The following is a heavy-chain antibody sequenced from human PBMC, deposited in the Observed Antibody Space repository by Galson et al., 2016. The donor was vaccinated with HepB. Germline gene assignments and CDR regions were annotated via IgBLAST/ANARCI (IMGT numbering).Heavy chain of an antibody. CDR2: MYSSGTI. J-gene: IGHJ4*02. D-gene: IGHD6-13*01. CDR1: GGSISSGSYY. CDR3: ARATPSAGTYYFDY. Sequence: TLSLTCSVSGGSISSGSYYWDWLRQPAGKGLQWIGRMYSSGTINYNPPLKSRVTMSRDTSKNQFSLQVNSVTAADTAVYYCARATPSAGTYYFDYWGQGILVTVSS. V-gene: IGHV4-61*02.